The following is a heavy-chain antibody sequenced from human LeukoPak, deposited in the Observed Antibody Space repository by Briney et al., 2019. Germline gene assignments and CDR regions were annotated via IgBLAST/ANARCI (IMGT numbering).Heavy chain of an antibody. D-gene: IGHD3-9*01. V-gene: IGHV1-8*01. CDR1: GYTFTSYD. J-gene: IGHJ5*02. CDR2: MNPNSGNT. Sequence: GASVKVSCKASGYTFTSYDINWVRQATGQGLEWMGWMNPNSGNTGYAQKFQGRVTMTGNTSISTAYMELSSLRSEDTAVYYCARGLNYDILTGFGRNWFDPWGQGTLVTVSS. CDR3: ARGLNYDILTGFGRNWFDP.